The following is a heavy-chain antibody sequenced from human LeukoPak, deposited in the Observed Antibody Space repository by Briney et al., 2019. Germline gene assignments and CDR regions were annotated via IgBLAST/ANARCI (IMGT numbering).Heavy chain of an antibody. D-gene: IGHD1-26*01. V-gene: IGHV4-59*08. J-gene: IGHJ4*02. CDR1: GGSISSYY. CDR3: ARSSGSSSRAFDY. CDR2: IYYSGST. Sequence: SETLSLTCTVSGGSISSYYWSWIRQPPGKGLEWIGYIYYSGSTNYNPSLKSRVTISVDTSKNQFSLKLSSMTAADTAVYYCARSSGSSSRAFDYWGQGTLVTVSS.